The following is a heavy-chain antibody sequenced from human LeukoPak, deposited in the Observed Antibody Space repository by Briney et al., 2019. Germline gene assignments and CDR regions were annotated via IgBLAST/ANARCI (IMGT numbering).Heavy chain of an antibody. CDR3: ARGLDYYGSGSYLNNWFDP. V-gene: IGHV4-30-2*01. Sequence: SETLSLTCAVSGGSISSGVYSWSWVRQPPGKGLEWIGSIYHSGGTYYNPSLRSRVTLSLARSNNQFSLTLNSVTAADTAVYYCARGLDYYGSGSYLNNWFDPWGQGTLVTVSS. CDR2: IYHSGGT. D-gene: IGHD3-10*01. J-gene: IGHJ5*02. CDR1: GGSISSGVYS.